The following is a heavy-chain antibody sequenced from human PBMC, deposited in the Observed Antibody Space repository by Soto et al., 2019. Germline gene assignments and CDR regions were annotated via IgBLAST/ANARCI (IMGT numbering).Heavy chain of an antibody. CDR3: ARGLILWFGELSRRGGYYYYMDV. D-gene: IGHD3-10*01. CDR2: INDSGNI. CDR1: GGSFSGYQ. V-gene: IGHV4-34*01. Sequence: QVQLQQWGAGLLKPSETLSLTCAVYGGSFSGYQWSWIRQTPGKGLEWIGEINDSGNINYNPSLKSRVSIFVDTATKQISLKPSSVTAADTAVYYCARGLILWFGELSRRGGYYYYMDVWGKGTTVTVSS. J-gene: IGHJ6*03.